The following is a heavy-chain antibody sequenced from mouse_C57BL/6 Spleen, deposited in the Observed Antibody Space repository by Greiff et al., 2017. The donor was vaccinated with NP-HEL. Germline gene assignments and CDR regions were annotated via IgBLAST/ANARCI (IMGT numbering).Heavy chain of an antibody. D-gene: IGHD1-1*01. V-gene: IGHV1-80*01. CDR1: GYAFSSYW. CDR2: IYPGDGDT. CDR3: ARSGYGSSYAWFAY. J-gene: IGHJ3*01. Sequence: VQLQQSGAELVKPGASVKISCKASGYAFSSYWMNWVKQRPGKGLEWIGQIYPGDGDTNYNGKFKGKATLTADKSSSTAYMQLSSLTSEDSAVYFCARSGYGSSYAWFAYWGQGTLVTVSA.